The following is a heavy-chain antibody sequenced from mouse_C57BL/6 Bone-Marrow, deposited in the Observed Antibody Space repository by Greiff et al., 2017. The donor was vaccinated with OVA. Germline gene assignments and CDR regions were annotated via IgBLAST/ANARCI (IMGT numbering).Heavy chain of an antibody. V-gene: IGHV3-6*01. CDR2: ISYDGSN. J-gene: IGHJ3*01. D-gene: IGHD2-1*01. CDR3: AREDGNSWFAY. CDR1: GYSITSGYY. Sequence: EVQVVESGPGLVKPSQSLSLTCSVTGYSITSGYYWNWIRQFPGNKLEWMGYISYDGSNNYNPSLKNRISITRDTSKNQFFLKLNSVTTEDTATYYCAREDGNSWFAYWGQGTLVTVSA.